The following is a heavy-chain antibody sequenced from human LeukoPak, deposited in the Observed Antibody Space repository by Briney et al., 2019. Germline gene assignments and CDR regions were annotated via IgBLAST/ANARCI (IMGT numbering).Heavy chain of an antibody. CDR3: ARQGPGAPAAIVLLYYFDY. J-gene: IGHJ4*02. V-gene: IGHV4-39*01. CDR2: IYYTGST. CDR1: GGSISSSSYY. Sequence: PSETLSLTCTVSGGSISSSSYYWGRIRQPPGKGLEWIGSIYYTGSTSYNPSLKRRVSMSVDTSKNQFSLKLSSVTAADTAVYYCARQGPGAPAAIVLLYYFDYWGQGTLVTVSS. D-gene: IGHD2-2*02.